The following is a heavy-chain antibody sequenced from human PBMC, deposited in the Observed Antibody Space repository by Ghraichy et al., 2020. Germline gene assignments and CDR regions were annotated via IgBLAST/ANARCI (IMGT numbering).Heavy chain of an antibody. CDR1: GFTFTRYA. J-gene: IGHJ3*01. V-gene: IGHV3-23*01. Sequence: GGSLRLSCAASGFTFTRYAMNWVRQAPGKGLEWVSGISSSGVNTLYADSVKGRFTISRDDSKNTVYLQMNSLRAEDTAVYYCAKRVCYVPGVRAYAPFDVWGQGTGVTV. D-gene: IGHD3-10*02. CDR3: AKRVCYVPGVRAYAPFDV. CDR2: ISSSGVNT.